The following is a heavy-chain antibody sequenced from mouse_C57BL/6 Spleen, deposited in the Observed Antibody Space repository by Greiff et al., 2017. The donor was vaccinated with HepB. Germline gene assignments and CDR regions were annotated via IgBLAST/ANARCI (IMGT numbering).Heavy chain of an antibody. CDR3: AGYGYDRGFAY. D-gene: IGHD2-2*01. CDR2: IHPNSGST. Sequence: QVQLQQSGAELVKPGASVKLSCKASGYTFTSYWMHWVKQRPGQGLEWIGMIHPNSGSTNYNEKFKSKATLTVDKSSSTAYMQLSSLTSEDSAVYYCAGYGYDRGFAYWGQGTLVTVSA. CDR1: GYTFTSYW. V-gene: IGHV1-64*01. J-gene: IGHJ3*01.